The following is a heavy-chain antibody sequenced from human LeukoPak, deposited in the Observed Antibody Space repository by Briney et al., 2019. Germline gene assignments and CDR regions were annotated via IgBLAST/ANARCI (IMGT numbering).Heavy chain of an antibody. CDR3: ARQTAMGRSGDY. Sequence: GESLQISSNGSGYRFTSYWIGWVRPMPGKGLEWMGIIDPSDSETRYTPSFQGQVTITVDKSLTTADLQWNSLKASDTAMYYCARQTAMGRSGDYRGQGTLGTVSS. V-gene: IGHV5-51*01. CDR2: IDPSDSET. D-gene: IGHD5-18*01. CDR1: GYRFTSYW. J-gene: IGHJ4*02.